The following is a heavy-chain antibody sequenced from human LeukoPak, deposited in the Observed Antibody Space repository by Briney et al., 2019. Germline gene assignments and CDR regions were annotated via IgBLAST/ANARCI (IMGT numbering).Heavy chain of an antibody. D-gene: IGHD6-13*01. J-gene: IGHJ4*02. V-gene: IGHV3-23*01. Sequence: GGSLRLSCAASGFTFSSYSMSWVRQAPGKGLEWVSAISGSGGNTYYADSVKGRFTISRDNSKNTLYLQMNSLRAEDTAVYYCARDKRFTGSSWYLDYWGQGTLVTVSS. CDR2: ISGSGGNT. CDR3: ARDKRFTGSSWYLDY. CDR1: GFTFSSYS.